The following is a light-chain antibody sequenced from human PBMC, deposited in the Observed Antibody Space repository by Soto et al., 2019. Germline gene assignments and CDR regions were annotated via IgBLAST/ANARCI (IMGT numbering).Light chain of an antibody. CDR3: SSYTASTTLFV. Sequence: QSVLTQPASVSGSPGQSITISCTGTTSDFTNYNYVSWYQQLPGKAPKLLIYEVTNRPSGVSNRFSGSKSGNTASLTISGLQSDDEADYYCSSYTASTTLFVFGSGTKLTVL. V-gene: IGLV2-14*01. J-gene: IGLJ1*01. CDR1: TSDFTNYNY. CDR2: EVT.